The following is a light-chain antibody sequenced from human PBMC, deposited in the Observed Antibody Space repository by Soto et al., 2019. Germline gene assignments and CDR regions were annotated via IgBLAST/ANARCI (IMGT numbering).Light chain of an antibody. V-gene: IGKV3-20*01. J-gene: IGKJ4*01. Sequence: EIVLTLSPGTLSLSTGERATLSCRASQSVSSSYLAWYQQKPGQAPRLLIYGASSRATGIPDRFSGSGSGTDFTLTISRLEPEDFAVYYCQQYGSSHTFGGGTKVEIK. CDR1: QSVSSSY. CDR2: GAS. CDR3: QQYGSSHT.